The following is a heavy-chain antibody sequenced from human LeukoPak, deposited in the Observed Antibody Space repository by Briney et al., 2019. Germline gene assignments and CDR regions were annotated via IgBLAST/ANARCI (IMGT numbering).Heavy chain of an antibody. Sequence: GGSLRLSCAASGFTFNTYSMNWVRQDPGKGLEWVSYISSSSSTIYHADSVKGRFTISRDNAKNSLYLHMNSLRAEDTAVYYCARDYGGSSPFDYWGQGTLVTVSS. D-gene: IGHD4-23*01. CDR1: GFTFNTYS. V-gene: IGHV3-48*04. CDR3: ARDYGGSSPFDY. CDR2: ISSSSSTI. J-gene: IGHJ4*02.